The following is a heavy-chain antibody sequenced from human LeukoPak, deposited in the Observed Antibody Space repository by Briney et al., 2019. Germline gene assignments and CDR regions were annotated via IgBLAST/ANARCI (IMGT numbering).Heavy chain of an antibody. CDR2: ISSSSSYI. CDR3: ARLYCSGGSCYFFDY. CDR1: GFTFSSYS. Sequence: PGGSLRLSXAASGFTFSSYSMNWVRQAPGKGLEWVSSISSSSSYIYYADSVKGRFTISRDNAKNSLYLQMNSLRAEDTAVYYCARLYCSGGSCYFFDYWGQGTLVTVSS. D-gene: IGHD2-15*01. J-gene: IGHJ4*02. V-gene: IGHV3-21*01.